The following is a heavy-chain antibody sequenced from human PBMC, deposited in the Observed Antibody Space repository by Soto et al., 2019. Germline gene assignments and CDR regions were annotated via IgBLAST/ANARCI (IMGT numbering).Heavy chain of an antibody. CDR2: IFTNGNT. J-gene: IGHJ6*02. CDR1: GVSMNDYY. Sequence: TLSLTCSVSGVSMNDYYWSWIRQTAGGRLEWIGRIFTNGNTNYNPSLRGRLTMSVDTSTNQVSLRLTSVTAADTAVYYCASGPLVSRYYGLNVWGQGTTVTVSS. V-gene: IGHV4-4*07. CDR3: ASGPLVSRYYGLNV.